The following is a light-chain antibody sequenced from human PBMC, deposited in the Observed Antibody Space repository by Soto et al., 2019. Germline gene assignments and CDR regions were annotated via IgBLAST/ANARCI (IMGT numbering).Light chain of an antibody. Sequence: EIVLTQSPATLSLSPGERATLSCRASQSVTTFLAWYQQKPDRAPRLLIYDASTRATGIPARFSGSGSGTDFTLTISSLEPEDCAVYYCQQYGSSPYTFGQGTKLEIK. CDR2: DAS. V-gene: IGKV3-11*01. CDR3: QQYGSSPYT. J-gene: IGKJ2*01. CDR1: QSVTTF.